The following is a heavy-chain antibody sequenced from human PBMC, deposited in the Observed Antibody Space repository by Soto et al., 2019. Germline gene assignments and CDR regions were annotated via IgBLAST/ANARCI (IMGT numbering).Heavy chain of an antibody. Sequence: ASVKVSCKASGYTFTSYDINWVRQATGQGLEWMGWMNPNSGNTGYAQKFQGRVTMTRNTSISTAYMELSSLRSEDTAVYYCATRDLMPTCAASNHYGKDVWGQGTTVTVSS. CDR2: MNPNSGNT. J-gene: IGHJ6*02. CDR3: ATRDLMPTCAASNHYGKDV. CDR1: GYTFTSYD. V-gene: IGHV1-8*01. D-gene: IGHD3-16*01.